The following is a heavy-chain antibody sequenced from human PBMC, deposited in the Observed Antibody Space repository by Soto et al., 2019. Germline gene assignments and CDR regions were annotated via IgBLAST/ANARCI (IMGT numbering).Heavy chain of an antibody. J-gene: IGHJ6*02. CDR2: IKSKTDGGTT. V-gene: IGHV3-15*07. D-gene: IGHD6-13*01. CDR1: GFTFSNAW. Sequence: GGSLRLSCAASGFTFSNAWMNWVRQAPGKGLEWVGRIKSKTDGGTTDYAAPVKGRFTISRDDSKNTLYLQMNSLKTEDTAVYYCTTPGYSSSWFSYYYYGMDVWGQGTTVTVSS. CDR3: TTPGYSSSWFSYYYYGMDV.